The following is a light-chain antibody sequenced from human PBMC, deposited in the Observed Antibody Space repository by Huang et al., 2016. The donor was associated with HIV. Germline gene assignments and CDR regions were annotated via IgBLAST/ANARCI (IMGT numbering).Light chain of an antibody. CDR1: ENIRKY. CDR2: AAS. Sequence: DIQMTQSPSSLPAFVGDKVTITCRASENIRKYLNWYQQKPGKAPNLLLYAASSLQSGVPSRFSGSGTGTDFNLTINSLQPEDYATYFCQQSYNAPRTFGQGTKVEIK. J-gene: IGKJ1*01. CDR3: QQSYNAPRT. V-gene: IGKV1-39*01.